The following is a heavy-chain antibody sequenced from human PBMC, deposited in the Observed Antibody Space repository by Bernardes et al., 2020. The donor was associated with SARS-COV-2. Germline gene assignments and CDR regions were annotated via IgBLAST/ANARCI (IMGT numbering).Heavy chain of an antibody. CDR2: ISSSSATI. J-gene: IGHJ4*02. Sequence: GGSLRLSCAASGFTFSSYSMNWVRQAPGKGLEWVSYISSSSATIYYADSAKGRFTTSRDNAKHSLYLQMNGLRAEDTAVYYCASKIYGSGSYYIDSWGQGTLVTVSS. CDR1: GFTFSSYS. V-gene: IGHV3-48*01. D-gene: IGHD3-10*01. CDR3: ASKIYGSGSYYIDS.